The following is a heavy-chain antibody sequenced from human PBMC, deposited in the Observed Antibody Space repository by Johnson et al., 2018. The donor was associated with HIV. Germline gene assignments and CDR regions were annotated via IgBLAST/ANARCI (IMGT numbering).Heavy chain of an antibody. Sequence: QLVESGGGVVQPGRSLRLSCSASGFSFSNYAMDWVRQAPGKGLEWVAVISSDGSNKNYADSVKGRFTISRDNSKNTLYLQMNSLRAEDTAVYYCAKGGSSWYYLDAFDIWGQGTMVTVSS. D-gene: IGHD6-13*01. CDR3: AKGGSSWYYLDAFDI. CDR2: ISSDGSNK. CDR1: GFSFSNYA. V-gene: IGHV3-30*18. J-gene: IGHJ3*02.